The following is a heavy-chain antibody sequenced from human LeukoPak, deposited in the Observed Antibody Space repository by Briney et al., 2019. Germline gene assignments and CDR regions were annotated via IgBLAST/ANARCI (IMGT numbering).Heavy chain of an antibody. J-gene: IGHJ4*02. CDR3: ARGTTAHFDY. V-gene: IGHV1-69*05. CDR1: GGTFSSYA. CDR2: IIPIFGTA. D-gene: IGHD1-7*01. Sequence: ASVKVSCKASGGTFSSYAISWVRQAPGQGLEWMGGIIPIFGTANYAQKLQGRVTMTTDTSTSTAYMELRSLRSDDTAVYYCARGTTAHFDYWGQGTLVTVSS.